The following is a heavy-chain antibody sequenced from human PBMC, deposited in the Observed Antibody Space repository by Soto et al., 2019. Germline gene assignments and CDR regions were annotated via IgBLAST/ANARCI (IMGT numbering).Heavy chain of an antibody. Sequence: QVQLVQSGAEVKKPGSSVKVSCKASGGTFSSYAISWVRQAPGQGLEWMGGIIPIFGTATYAQQFQGRVTITADESTSTAYIEMSSRRSEDTAVYYCARESRYCSGGSCYFLPGIDSWGQGTLVTVSS. CDR2: IIPIFGTA. J-gene: IGHJ4*02. CDR1: GGTFSSYA. V-gene: IGHV1-69*12. CDR3: ARESRYCSGGSCYFLPGIDS. D-gene: IGHD2-15*01.